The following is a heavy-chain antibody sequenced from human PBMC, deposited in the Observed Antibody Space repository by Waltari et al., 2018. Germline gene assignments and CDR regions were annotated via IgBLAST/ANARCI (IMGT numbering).Heavy chain of an antibody. J-gene: IGHJ4*02. CDR2: IPGDGGST. CDR3: AKDRQGVWDY. Sequence: VQVLESGGCLVQPGGSLRLACAASGFPFSSDALTWVRQAPGKGLEWVSAIPGDGGSTYYADSVKGRFTISRDNSKNTVYLQMNSLRAEDTAIYYCAKDRQGVWDYWGQGTLVTVSS. V-gene: IGHV3-23*01. D-gene: IGHD2-8*01. CDR1: GFPFSSDA.